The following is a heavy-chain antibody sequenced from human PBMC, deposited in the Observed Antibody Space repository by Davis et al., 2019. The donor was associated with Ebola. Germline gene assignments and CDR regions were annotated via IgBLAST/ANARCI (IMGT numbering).Heavy chain of an antibody. J-gene: IGHJ6*02. D-gene: IGHD1-1*01. CDR1: GGTFSSDG. CDR2: IIPIVGIA. CDR3: ARGGTWNLDSGMDV. Sequence: AASVKVSCKASGGTFSSDGISWVRQAPGQGLEWMGRIIPIVGIANYAPKFQGRVTITADKSTSTANMEVNSLRSEDTAVYYCARGGTWNLDSGMDVWGQGTTVTVSS. V-gene: IGHV1-69*04.